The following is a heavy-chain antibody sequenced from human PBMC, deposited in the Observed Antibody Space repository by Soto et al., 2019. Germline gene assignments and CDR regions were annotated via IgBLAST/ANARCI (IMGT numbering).Heavy chain of an antibody. Sequence: QAGGSLRLSCAASGFTFSSSGMHWVRQAPGKGLEWVAFISYDGSSQYYVDSVKGRFIISRDNSKNTLYLQMNSLRAEDTAVYYCAKDANDYIWEYYFDYWGQGTLVTVSS. CDR2: ISYDGSSQ. CDR3: AKDANDYIWEYYFDY. CDR1: GFTFSSSG. D-gene: IGHD3-16*01. V-gene: IGHV3-30*18. J-gene: IGHJ4*02.